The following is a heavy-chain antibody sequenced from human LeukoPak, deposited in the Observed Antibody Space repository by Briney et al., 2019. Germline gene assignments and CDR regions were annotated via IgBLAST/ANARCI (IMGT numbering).Heavy chain of an antibody. D-gene: IGHD3-3*01. CDR3: ARGYYDFWRGLNNWFDP. V-gene: IGHV1-69*06. J-gene: IGHJ5*02. CDR1: GGTFSSYA. CDR2: IIPIFGTA. Sequence: SVKVSCKASGGTFSSYAISWVRQAPGQGLEWMGGIIPIFGTANYAQKFQGRVTITADKSTSTAYMELSSLRSEDTAVYYCARGYYDFWRGLNNWFDPWGQGTLVTVSS.